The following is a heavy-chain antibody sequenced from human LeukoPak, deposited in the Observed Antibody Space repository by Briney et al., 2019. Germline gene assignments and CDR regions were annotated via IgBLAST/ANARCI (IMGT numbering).Heavy chain of an antibody. Sequence: PSETLSLTCTVSGVTVSTNYWSWIRQPPGKGLEWIGYIYCSGSTNYNPSLKSRVTISVDTSKNQFSLKLSSVTAADTAVYYCARGRTTYYYDSVGYYRDAFDIWGQGTMVTVSS. V-gene: IGHV4-59*02. CDR2: IYCSGST. D-gene: IGHD3-22*01. J-gene: IGHJ3*02. CDR3: ARGRTTYYYDSVGYYRDAFDI. CDR1: GVTVSTNY.